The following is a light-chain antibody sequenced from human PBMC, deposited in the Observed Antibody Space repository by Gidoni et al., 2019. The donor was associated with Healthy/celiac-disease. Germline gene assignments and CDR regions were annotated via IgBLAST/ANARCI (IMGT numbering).Light chain of an antibody. CDR1: QSVLYSSNNKND. CDR2: WAS. J-gene: IGKJ4*01. V-gene: IGKV4-1*01. CDR3: QQYYSTPDT. Sequence: DIVMTQSPDSLAVSLGERATINCKSSQSVLYSSNNKNDLAWYQQKPGQPPKLLIYWASTRESGVPDRFSGSGSGTDFTLTISSLQAEDVAVYYCQQYYSTPDTFGGGTKVEIK.